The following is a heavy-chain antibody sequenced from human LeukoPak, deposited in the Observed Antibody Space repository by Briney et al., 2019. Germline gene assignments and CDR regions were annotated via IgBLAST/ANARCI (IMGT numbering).Heavy chain of an antibody. CDR2: IRGSGGST. D-gene: IGHD3-22*01. J-gene: IGHJ4*02. V-gene: IGHV3-23*01. CDR1: GFTLSSYA. CDR3: AKGNSSGYYSPIDY. Sequence: PGGSLRLSCAASGFTLSSYAMSRVRQAPGKGLEWVSVIRGSGGSTYYADSVKGRITISRDNSKNTLYLQMNSLRAEDTAIYYRAKGNSSGYYSPIDYWGQGTLVTVSS.